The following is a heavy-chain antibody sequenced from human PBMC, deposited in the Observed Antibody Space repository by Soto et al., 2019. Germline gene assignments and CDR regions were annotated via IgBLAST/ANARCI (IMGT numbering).Heavy chain of an antibody. V-gene: IGHV3-23*01. CDR1: GFIFENFG. J-gene: IGHJ6*02. Sequence: PGGSLRLSCAASGFIFENFGMSWVRQAPGKGLEWISSISGSGFKKYYADSVKGRFTISRDNSKSTVYLELNNLSAEDTAVYYCARESGYDYANKHYYYYGMDVWGQGTTVTVS. CDR2: ISGSGFKK. CDR3: ARESGYDYANKHYYYYGMDV. D-gene: IGHD5-12*01.